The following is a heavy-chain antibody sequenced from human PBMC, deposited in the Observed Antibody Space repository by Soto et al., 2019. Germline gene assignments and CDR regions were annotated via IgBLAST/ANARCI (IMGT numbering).Heavy chain of an antibody. CDR3: VRAVATPAHPAH. J-gene: IGHJ4*02. CDR1: GGTFSSYA. Sequence: QVQLVQSGAEVRQPASSVKVSCKTSGGTFSSYAISWVRQAPGQGLEWMGGIVPIVGTTTYAQKFQGRVTIPADEATSTAYMQLTRLRSDDTAVYSCVRAVATPAHPAHWAQGPLVPVPS. D-gene: IGHD2-15*01. CDR2: IVPIVGTT. V-gene: IGHV1-69*12.